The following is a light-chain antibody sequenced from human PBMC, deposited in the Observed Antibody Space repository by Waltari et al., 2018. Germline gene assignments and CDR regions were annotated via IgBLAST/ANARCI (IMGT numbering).Light chain of an antibody. CDR2: EAT. Sequence: QSALTQPASVSGSPGQSITISCPGSSSDVGNFHLVSWYQPHPGKAPKPLIFEATKRPSGISYHFSGSKSGNTASLTISGLQAEDEADYFCCSYAGSSSPRLFGGGTKLSVL. CDR1: SSDVGNFHL. J-gene: IGLJ3*02. V-gene: IGLV2-23*01. CDR3: CSYAGSSSPRL.